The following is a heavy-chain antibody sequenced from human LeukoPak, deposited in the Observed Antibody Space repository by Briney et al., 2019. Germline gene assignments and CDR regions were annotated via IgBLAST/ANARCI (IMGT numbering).Heavy chain of an antibody. D-gene: IGHD3-10*01. CDR1: GFTFSSYS. CDR2: IKQDGSEK. CDR3: ARDGDLDYMDV. J-gene: IGHJ6*03. V-gene: IGHV3-7*01. Sequence: GGSLRLSCAASGFTFSSYSMNWVRQAPGKGLEWVANIKQDGSEKYYVDSVKGRFTISRDNARNSLYLQMNSLRAEDTAVYYCARDGDLDYMDVWGKGTTVTVSS.